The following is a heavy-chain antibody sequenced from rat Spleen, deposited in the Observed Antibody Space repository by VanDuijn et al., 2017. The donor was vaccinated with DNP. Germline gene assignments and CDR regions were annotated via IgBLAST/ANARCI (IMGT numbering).Heavy chain of an antibody. CDR1: GYSITSNS. CDR3: ARYYDGSYYFAY. V-gene: IGHV3-1*01. Sequence: VQLQESGPGLVKPSQSLSLTCSVTGYSITSNSWVWIRKFPGNKMEWIGHISYSGSTTYNPSLKSRISITRDTSKNQFFLQLNSVTTEDTATYYCARYYDGSYYFAYWGQGTLVTVSS. J-gene: IGHJ3*01. CDR2: ISYSGST. D-gene: IGHD1-12*02.